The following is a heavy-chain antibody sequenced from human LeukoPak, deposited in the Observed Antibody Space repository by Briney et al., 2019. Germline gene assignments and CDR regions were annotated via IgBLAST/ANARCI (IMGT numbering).Heavy chain of an antibody. CDR3: GTWTTVASYFDY. CDR2: ISSSSTYI. V-gene: IGHV3-21*06. D-gene: IGHD4-17*01. CDR1: GFTFSTHS. Sequence: GGTLRLSCAASGFTFSTHSMNWVRQAPGKGLEWVSSISSSSTYIYYADSVKGRFTISRDNAKNSLYLQMNSLRVEDTAVYYCGTWTTVASYFDYWGQGTLATVSS. J-gene: IGHJ4*02.